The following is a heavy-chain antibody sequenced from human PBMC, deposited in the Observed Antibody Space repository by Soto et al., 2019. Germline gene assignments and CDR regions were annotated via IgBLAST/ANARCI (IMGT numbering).Heavy chain of an antibody. CDR2: MNPNSGNT. CDR1: GDSFTSYD. D-gene: IGHD3-3*01. Sequence: ASVKVSCEASGDSFTSYDINWVRQATGQGLEWMGWMNPNSGNTGYAQKFQGRVTMTRNTSISTAYMELSSLRSEDTAVYYCARGRHYDFWSGSFDYMDVWGKGTTVTVSS. J-gene: IGHJ6*03. V-gene: IGHV1-8*01. CDR3: ARGRHYDFWSGSFDYMDV.